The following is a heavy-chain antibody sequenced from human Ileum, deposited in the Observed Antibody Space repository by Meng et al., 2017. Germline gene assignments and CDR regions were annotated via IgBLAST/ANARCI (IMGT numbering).Heavy chain of an antibody. J-gene: IGHJ4*02. CDR2: ISISGDRT. V-gene: IGHV3-23*04. D-gene: IGHD1-1*01. CDR3: AKEEVPNDY. CDR1: CFTFSVYA. Sequence: LVWFGGVLSNPGESLRFSLSALCFTFSVYAMNWVRQAPGKGLEWVSGISISGDRTYYVDSVKGRFTISRDNSKNTVYLQMNSLRADDTAVYFCAKEEVPNDYWGQGTLVTVSS.